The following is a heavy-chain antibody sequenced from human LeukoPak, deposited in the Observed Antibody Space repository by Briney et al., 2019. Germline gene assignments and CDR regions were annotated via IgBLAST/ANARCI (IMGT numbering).Heavy chain of an antibody. Sequence: PSETLSLTCSVSGGSISGYYWTWIRQPAGKGLEWIGRVYTSGSTHYNPSLKSRVTMSVDTSKNQFSLKLSSVTAADTAVYYCARVGDYFDYWGQGTLVTVSS. J-gene: IGHJ4*02. D-gene: IGHD4-17*01. CDR2: VYTSGST. CDR1: GGSISGYY. CDR3: ARVGDYFDY. V-gene: IGHV4-4*07.